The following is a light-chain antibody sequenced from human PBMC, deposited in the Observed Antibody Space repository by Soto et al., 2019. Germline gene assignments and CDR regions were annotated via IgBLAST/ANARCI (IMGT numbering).Light chain of an antibody. V-gene: IGKV3-11*01. CDR2: DAS. CDR1: QSVSSY. J-gene: IGKJ5*01. Sequence: EIVVTQSPATVSLSPGERATLSCRASQSVSSYLAWYQHKPGQAPRLLIYDASNRATGIPARFSGSGSGTDFTLTISSLEPEDFAVYYCQQRSNWPHTFGQGTRLEIK. CDR3: QQRSNWPHT.